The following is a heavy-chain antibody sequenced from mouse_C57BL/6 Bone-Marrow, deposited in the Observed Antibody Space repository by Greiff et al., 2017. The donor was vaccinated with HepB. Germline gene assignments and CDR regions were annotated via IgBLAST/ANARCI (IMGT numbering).Heavy chain of an antibody. CDR3: ARHSSGYVPYFDY. V-gene: IGHV2-9-1*01. Sequence: VKVVDSGPGLVAPSQRLSITCTVSGFSLTSYAISWVRQPPGKGLEWLGVIWTGGGTNYNSALKSRLSISKDNSKSQVFLKMNSLQTDDTARYYCARHSSGYVPYFDYWGQGTTLTVSS. D-gene: IGHD3-2*02. CDR2: IWTGGGT. J-gene: IGHJ2*01. CDR1: GFSLTSYA.